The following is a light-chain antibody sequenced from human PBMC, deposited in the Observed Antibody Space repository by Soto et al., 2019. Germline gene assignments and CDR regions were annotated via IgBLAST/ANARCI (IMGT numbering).Light chain of an antibody. CDR2: GNS. V-gene: IGLV1-40*01. J-gene: IGLJ2*01. Sequence: QSVLTQPPSVSGAPGQRVTISCTGSSSNIGAGYDVHWYQQLPGTAPKLLIYGNSNRPSGVPDRFSGSKSGTSASLAITGLQAEDEADYYCQSYDSSLSGTLVVFGGGTKLIVL. CDR1: SSNIGAGYD. CDR3: QSYDSSLSGTLVV.